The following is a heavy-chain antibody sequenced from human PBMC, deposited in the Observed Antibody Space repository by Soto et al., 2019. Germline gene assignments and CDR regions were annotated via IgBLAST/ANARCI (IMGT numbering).Heavy chain of an antibody. J-gene: IGHJ6*02. CDR1: GGSISRYY. Sequence: SETLSPTCTVSGGSISRYYWSWFRQPPGKGLEWIGSIYYSGSTNYNPSLKSRVTISVDTSKNQFSLKLSSVTAADTAVYYCARENYYGSGTNYYYGMDVWGQGTTVTVSS. V-gene: IGHV4-59*01. CDR2: IYYSGST. CDR3: ARENYYGSGTNYYYGMDV. D-gene: IGHD3-10*01.